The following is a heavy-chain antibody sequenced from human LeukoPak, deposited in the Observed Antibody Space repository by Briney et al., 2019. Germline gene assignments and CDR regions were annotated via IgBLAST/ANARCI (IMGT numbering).Heavy chain of an antibody. CDR2: INPNSGGT. CDR3: ARVYTGLQSSLDFDY. CDR1: GYTFIGYY. J-gene: IGHJ4*02. V-gene: IGHV1-2*02. Sequence: GASVKVSFKASGYTFIGYYMHWLRQAPGQGLEWMGWINPNSGGTNYAQKFQGRVTMTRDTSISTAYMELSRLRSDDTAVYYCARVYTGLQSSLDFDYWGQGTLVTVSS. D-gene: IGHD5-24*01.